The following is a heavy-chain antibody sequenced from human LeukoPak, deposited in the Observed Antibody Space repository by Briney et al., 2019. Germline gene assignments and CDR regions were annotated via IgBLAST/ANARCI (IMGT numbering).Heavy chain of an antibody. Sequence: SETLSLTCTVSGDSMTRGGYYWSWVRQHPGKGLEWVGFIYHSGTTFYNLSLESRATISVDTSQNQFSLKLTSVTAADTAVYYCARAVDYRNYFDYWGQGTLVTVSS. CDR2: IYHSGTT. D-gene: IGHD4-11*01. CDR1: GDSMTRGGYY. J-gene: IGHJ4*02. CDR3: ARAVDYRNYFDY. V-gene: IGHV4-31*03.